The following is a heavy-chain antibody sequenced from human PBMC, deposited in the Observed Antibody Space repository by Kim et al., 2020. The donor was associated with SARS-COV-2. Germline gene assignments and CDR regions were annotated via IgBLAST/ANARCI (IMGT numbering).Heavy chain of an antibody. CDR3: ARGQYVDTAMVWGSSTQSAFDI. J-gene: IGHJ3*02. V-gene: IGHV4-34*01. CDR1: GGSFSGYY. CDR2: INHSGST. D-gene: IGHD5-18*01. Sequence: SETLSLTCAVYGGSFSGYYWSWIRQPPGKGLEWIGEINHSGSTNYNPSLKSRVTISVDTSKNQFSLKLSSVTAADTAVYYCARGQYVDTAMVWGSSTQSAFDIWGQGTMVTVSS.